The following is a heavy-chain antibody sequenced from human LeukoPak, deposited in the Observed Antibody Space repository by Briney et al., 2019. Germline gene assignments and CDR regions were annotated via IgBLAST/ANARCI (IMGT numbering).Heavy chain of an antibody. CDR2: IGSSIRYI. J-gene: IGHJ6*04. CDR3: VRGAYSRSRPGMMVV. Sequence: NPGGSLRLSCAASGFTFSIYNMNWVRQAPGKGLEWVSSIGSSIRYINYADSVKGRFTISRDDAKSSLYLQMNSLRAEDTAVYYCVRGAYSRSRPGMMVVWGKGATVTVSS. D-gene: IGHD6-6*01. CDR1: GFTFSIYN. V-gene: IGHV3-21*01.